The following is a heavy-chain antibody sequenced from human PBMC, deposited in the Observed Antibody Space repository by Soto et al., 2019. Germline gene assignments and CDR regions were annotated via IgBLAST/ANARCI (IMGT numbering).Heavy chain of an antibody. J-gene: IGHJ4*02. CDR3: ARAPETPPIFGVVRPYFFDY. V-gene: IGHV4-31*03. CDR1: GASISSGGSY. Sequence: QVQLQESGPGLVKPSQTLSLTCTVSGASISSGGSYWSWIRQRPGKGLEWIGYIFYSGSFYYTPSPRGRVMFSPDTSKNQFSLRLTSVTAADTAVYYCARAPETPPIFGVVRPYFFDYWGQGTLVTVSS. CDR2: IFYSGSF. D-gene: IGHD3-3*01.